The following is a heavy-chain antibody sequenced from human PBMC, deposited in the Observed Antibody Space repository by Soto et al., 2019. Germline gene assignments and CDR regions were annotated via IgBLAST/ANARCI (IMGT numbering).Heavy chain of an antibody. CDR1: GGSIRSGRYY. V-gene: IGHV4-39*01. CDR2: IYYSGTI. CDR3: AGEYSTSPPV. J-gene: IGHJ6*02. Sequence: LSLTCTVSGGSIRSGRYYWVWIRQPPGKGLEWIGTIYYSGTIYYNPSLKSRVTISVDTSQNQFSLNMRSVTPADTAVYYCAGEYSTSPPVWGQGTTVTVSS. D-gene: IGHD6-6*01.